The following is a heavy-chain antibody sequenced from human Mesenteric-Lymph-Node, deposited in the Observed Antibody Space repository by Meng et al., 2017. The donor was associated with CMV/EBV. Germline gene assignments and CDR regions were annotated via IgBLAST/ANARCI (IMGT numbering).Heavy chain of an antibody. CDR2: IYPDDSDT. CDR1: GYSFTTYW. V-gene: IGHV5-51*01. CDR3: ARRIMGGLDYFDY. Sequence: GGSLRLSCKGSGYSFTTYWIGWVRQMPGKGLEWMGIIYPDDSDTRYSPSFQGQVTISADKYISTAYLQWSSLKASDTAMYYCARRIMGGLDYFDYWGQGTLVTVSS. J-gene: IGHJ4*02. D-gene: IGHD2-8*01.